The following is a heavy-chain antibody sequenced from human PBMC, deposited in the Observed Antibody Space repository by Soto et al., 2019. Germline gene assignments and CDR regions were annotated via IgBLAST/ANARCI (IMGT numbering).Heavy chain of an antibody. Sequence: SLRLSCAASGFTFSNYWMSWVRQAPGKRLEWVANIKEDGSEKYYVDSVKGRFTISRDNAKNSLFLQMNSLRAEDTAVYYCATDLYQLPTMKYYYYSMDVWGQGTTVTVSS. J-gene: IGHJ6*02. CDR3: ATDLYQLPTMKYYYYSMDV. V-gene: IGHV3-7*03. CDR2: IKEDGSEK. D-gene: IGHD2-2*01. CDR1: GFTFSNYW.